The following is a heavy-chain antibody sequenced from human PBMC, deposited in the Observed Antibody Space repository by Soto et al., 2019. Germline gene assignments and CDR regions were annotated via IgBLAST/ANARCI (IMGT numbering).Heavy chain of an antibody. D-gene: IGHD2-15*01. J-gene: IGHJ4*02. CDR2: INSDGSST. Sequence: EVQLVECGGGLVQPGGSLRLSCAASGFTFSSYWMHWVRQAPGKGLVWVSRINSDGSSTSYADSVKGRFTIYRDNAKNMLYLQRNNLRAEDTAVYYCVRTSLVVAAATREDYWGQATLVTVSS. V-gene: IGHV3-74*01. CDR3: VRTSLVVAAATREDY. CDR1: GFTFSSYW.